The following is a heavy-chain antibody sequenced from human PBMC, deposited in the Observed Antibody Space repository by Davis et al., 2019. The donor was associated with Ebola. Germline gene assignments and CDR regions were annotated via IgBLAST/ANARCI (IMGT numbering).Heavy chain of an antibody. CDR2: IRSKANSYAT. CDR1: GFTFSGSA. J-gene: IGHJ4*02. CDR3: TTDWGSGWYHRDY. D-gene: IGHD6-19*01. V-gene: IGHV3-73*01. Sequence: GESLKISCAASGFTFSGSAMHWVRQASGKGLEWVGRIRSKANSYATAYAASVKGRFTISRDDSKNTAYLQMNSLKTEDTAVYYCTTDWGSGWYHRDYWGQGTLVTVSS.